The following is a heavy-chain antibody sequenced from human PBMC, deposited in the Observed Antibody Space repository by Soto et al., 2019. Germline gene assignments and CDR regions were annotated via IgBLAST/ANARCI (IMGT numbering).Heavy chain of an antibody. V-gene: IGHV1-2*02. Sequence: QVQLVQSGAEVKKPGASVKVSCKASGYKFTAYYMHWVRQAPGQGLEWMGWINPGSGATSYAQTFQGRFTITADKSTNTAYLELSSLSSEDTAVYYFARAAKRYFDSWGQGTQVTVSS. J-gene: IGHJ4*02. CDR1: GYKFTAYY. CDR3: ARAAKRYFDS. CDR2: INPGSGAT.